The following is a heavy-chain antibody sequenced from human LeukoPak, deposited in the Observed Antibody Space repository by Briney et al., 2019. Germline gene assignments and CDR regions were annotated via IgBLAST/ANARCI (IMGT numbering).Heavy chain of an antibody. J-gene: IGHJ4*02. CDR3: ASDCDSSGYYCY. V-gene: IGHV1-46*01. CDR2: INPSGGTT. D-gene: IGHD3-22*01. Sequence: ASVTVSFKASGYTFTSYYMHWVRQAPGHGLEWMGIINPSGGTTTYAQKFQGRVTMTRDTSTSTVYMELSSLRSDDTAVYYCASDCDSSGYYCYWGQGTLVTVSS. CDR1: GYTFTSYY.